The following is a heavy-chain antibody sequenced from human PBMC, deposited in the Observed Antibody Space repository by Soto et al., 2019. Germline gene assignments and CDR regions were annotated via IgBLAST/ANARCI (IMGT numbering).Heavy chain of an antibody. Sequence: PGGSLRLSCAASGFTFSSYATSWVRQAPGKGLEWVSAISGSGGSTYYADSVKGRFTISRDNSKNTLYLQMNSLRAEDTAVYYCAKPFPMKVFRPLTGYSPSDYWGQGTLVTVSS. D-gene: IGHD3-9*01. CDR3: AKPFPMKVFRPLTGYSPSDY. CDR1: GFTFSSYA. CDR2: ISGSGGST. J-gene: IGHJ4*02. V-gene: IGHV3-23*01.